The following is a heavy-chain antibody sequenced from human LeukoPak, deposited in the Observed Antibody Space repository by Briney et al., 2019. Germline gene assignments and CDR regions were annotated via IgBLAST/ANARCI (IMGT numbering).Heavy chain of an antibody. V-gene: IGHV3-7*03. CDR1: GFTFSSYW. D-gene: IGHD3-22*01. Sequence: GGSLRLSCTASGFTFSSYWMSWVRQAPGKGLEWVANIRQDGGLKHYVDSVKGRFTISRDNAENSLYLQMNSLRAEDSALYYCARGGRGSAAVVAPRSFDIWGQGTMVTVSS. J-gene: IGHJ3*02. CDR3: ARGGRGSAAVVAPRSFDI. CDR2: IRQDGGLK.